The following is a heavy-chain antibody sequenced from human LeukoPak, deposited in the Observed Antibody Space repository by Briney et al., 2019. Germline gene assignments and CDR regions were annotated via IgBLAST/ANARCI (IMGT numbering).Heavy chain of an antibody. CDR1: GFTFSRNW. V-gene: IGHV3-7*01. D-gene: IGHD3-22*01. CDR2: IKEDGSEK. Sequence: HPGGSLRLSCAASGFTFSRNWMSWVRQAPGKGLEWVANIKEDGSEKYYVDSVKGRFTISRDNAKNSLYLQMNSLRVEDTAVYYCARDSVHGYYDSSGYSALFDYWGQGTLVTVSS. J-gene: IGHJ4*02. CDR3: ARDSVHGYYDSSGYSALFDY.